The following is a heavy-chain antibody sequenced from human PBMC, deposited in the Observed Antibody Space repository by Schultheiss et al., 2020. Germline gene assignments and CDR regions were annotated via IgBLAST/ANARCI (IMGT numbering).Heavy chain of an antibody. CDR2: ISSSSSYI. V-gene: IGHV3-21*04. J-gene: IGHJ6*02. D-gene: IGHD2-2*01. CDR1: GFTFSSYS. Sequence: GGSLRLSCAASGFTFSSYSMNWVRQAPGKGLEWVSSISSSSSYIYYADSVKGRFTISRDNSKNTLYLQMDSLRADDTAVYYCAKDLPCLPAAMSCGMDVWGQGTTVTVSS. CDR3: AKDLPCLPAAMSCGMDV.